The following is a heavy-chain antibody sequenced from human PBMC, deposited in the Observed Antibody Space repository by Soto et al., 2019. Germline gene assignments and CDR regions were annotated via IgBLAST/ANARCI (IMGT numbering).Heavy chain of an antibody. J-gene: IGHJ4*02. CDR1: GGSISSSSYY. CDR2: IYYSGST. D-gene: IGHD3-22*01. V-gene: IGHV4-39*01. Sequence: SETLSLTCTVSGGSISSSSYYWGWIRQPPGKGLEWIGSIYYSGSTYYNPSLKSRVTISVDTSKNQFSLKLSSVTAADTAVYYCARVDYDSSGYYYGFDYWGQGTLVT. CDR3: ARVDYDSSGYYYGFDY.